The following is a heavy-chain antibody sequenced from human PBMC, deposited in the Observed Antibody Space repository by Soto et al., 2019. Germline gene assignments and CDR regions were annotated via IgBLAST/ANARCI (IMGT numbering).Heavy chain of an antibody. CDR3: AHFILVGTFVRGVTFDH. V-gene: IGHV2-5*02. CDR1: GFSLDSTAVG. Sequence: QITLNESGPTLVKPMQTLTLTCNFSGFSLDSTAVGVGWLRQPPGKALECLALIYLDGDKRYNPSLTNRVIITKDTSKNQVVLTMTDMAPADTGTYFCAHFILVGTFVRGVTFDHWGQGVLVTVSS. CDR2: IYLDGDK. D-gene: IGHD3-10*01. J-gene: IGHJ4*02.